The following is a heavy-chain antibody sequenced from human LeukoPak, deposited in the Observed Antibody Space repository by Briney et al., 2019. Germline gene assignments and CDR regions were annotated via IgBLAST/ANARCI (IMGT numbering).Heavy chain of an antibody. J-gene: IGHJ3*02. D-gene: IGHD6-19*01. CDR3: ASAIAVAGTYDAFDI. CDR2: ISAYNGNT. Sequence: ASVKVSCKASGYTFTSYGISWVRQAPGQGLEWTGWISAYNGNTNYAQKLRGRVTMTTDTSTSTAYMELRSLRSDDTAVYYCASAIAVAGTYDAFDIWGQGTMVTVSS. CDR1: GYTFTSYG. V-gene: IGHV1-18*01.